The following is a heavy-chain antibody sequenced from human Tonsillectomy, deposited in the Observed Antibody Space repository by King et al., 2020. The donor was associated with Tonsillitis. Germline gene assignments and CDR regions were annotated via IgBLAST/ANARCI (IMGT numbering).Heavy chain of an antibody. CDR1: GFTFSVYA. J-gene: IGHJ2*01. CDR2: INLGGDTT. CDR3: ASSWGHINGTDV. V-gene: IGHV3-23*04. Sequence: VQLVESGGGLAQPGGSLRLSCAASGFTFSVYAMTWVRQAPGKGLEWVSFINLGGDTTSYADTVKGRFTISRDNSKNTLYLQMNSLRAEDTAVYYCASSWGHINGTDVWGRGTLVTVAS. D-gene: IGHD1-14*01.